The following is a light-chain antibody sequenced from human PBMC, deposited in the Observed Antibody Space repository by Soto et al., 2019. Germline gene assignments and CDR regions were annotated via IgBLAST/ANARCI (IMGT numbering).Light chain of an antibody. J-gene: IGKJ5*01. Sequence: DIQMTQSPSTLSASVGDRVTITCQASQNTSNYLDCYQQKPGKAPKLLIYAASTLHTGVPSRFSGSGSGTEFTLTISSLQPEDFATYYFQQIKSYLITFGQGTRLEIK. CDR3: QQIKSYLIT. CDR2: AAS. CDR1: QNTSNY. V-gene: IGKV1-9*01.